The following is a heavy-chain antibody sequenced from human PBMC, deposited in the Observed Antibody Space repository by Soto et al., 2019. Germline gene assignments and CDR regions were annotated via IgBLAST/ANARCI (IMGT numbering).Heavy chain of an antibody. V-gene: IGHV3-23*01. CDR3: AKDLGRNGVPNWFDP. CDR1: GFTFSSYA. CDR2: ISGSGGST. Sequence: PGGSLRLSCAASGFTFSSYAMSWVRQAPGKGLEWVSAISGSGGSTYYADSVKGRFTISRDNSKNTLYLQMNSLRAEDTAVYYCAKDLGRNGVPNWFDPWGQGTLVTVSS. D-gene: IGHD2-8*01. J-gene: IGHJ5*02.